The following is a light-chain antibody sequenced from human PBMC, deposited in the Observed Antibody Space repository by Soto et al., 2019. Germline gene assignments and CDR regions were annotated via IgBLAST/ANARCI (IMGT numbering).Light chain of an antibody. CDR3: QAYGSSLSGYVV. Sequence: QSVLTQPPSVSGAPGQRVTISCTGSSSNIGADYNVHWYRQLPGTAPKLLIYDDNNRPSGVPDRFSGSKSGTSASLAITGLQADDEADYYCQAYGSSLSGYVVFGGGTKLTV. V-gene: IGLV1-40*01. CDR2: DDN. J-gene: IGLJ2*01. CDR1: SSNIGADYN.